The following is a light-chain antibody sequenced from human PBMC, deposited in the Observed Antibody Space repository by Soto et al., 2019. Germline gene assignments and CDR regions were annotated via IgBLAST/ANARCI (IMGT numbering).Light chain of an antibody. J-gene: IGKJ2*01. CDR3: QQSYSTPYT. CDR2: AAS. CDR1: QSITSY. Sequence: DTQMTQSLSSLSASVGDRVTITCRASQSITSYLNWYQQKPGQAPILLIYAASSLQVGVPSRFSGSGSGTDFTLTISSLQPEDFAAYYCQQSYSTPYTFGQGTKLEIK. V-gene: IGKV1-39*01.